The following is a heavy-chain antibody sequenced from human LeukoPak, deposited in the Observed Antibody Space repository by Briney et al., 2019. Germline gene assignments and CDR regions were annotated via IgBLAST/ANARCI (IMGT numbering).Heavy chain of an antibody. V-gene: IGHV1-2*02. CDR2: INPNSGGT. D-gene: IGHD6-19*01. Sequence: GASVKVSCKASGYTFTDCYIHWVRQAPGQGLEWMGWINPNSGGTNYAQKFQGRVTMTRDTSISTAYMELSRLTSDDTAIYYCARIVASGRDYWGQGTLVTVSS. CDR1: GYTFTDCY. CDR3: ARIVASGRDY. J-gene: IGHJ4*02.